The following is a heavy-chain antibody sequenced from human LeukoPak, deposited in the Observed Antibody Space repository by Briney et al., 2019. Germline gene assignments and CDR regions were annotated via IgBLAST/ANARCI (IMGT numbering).Heavy chain of an antibody. D-gene: IGHD2-15*01. V-gene: IGHV1-18*01. Sequence: ASVKVSCKASGYTFTSYGISWVRQAPGQGLEWMGWISAYNGNTNYAQKLQGRVTMTTDTSTSTAYMELRSLRSDDTAVCYCARGYCSGGSCYYYFDYWGQGTLVTVSS. CDR3: ARGYCSGGSCYYYFDY. CDR1: GYTFTSYG. CDR2: ISAYNGNT. J-gene: IGHJ4*02.